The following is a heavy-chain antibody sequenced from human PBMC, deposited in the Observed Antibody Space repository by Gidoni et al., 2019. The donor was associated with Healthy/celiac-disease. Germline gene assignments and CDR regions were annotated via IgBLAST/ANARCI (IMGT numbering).Heavy chain of an antibody. D-gene: IGHD4-17*01. V-gene: IGHV3-21*01. CDR3: ARDGVSMGDYEASWWAVRMDY. CDR2: MSSSSSYI. CDR1: GFTFSSYS. J-gene: IGHJ4*02. Sequence: EVQLVESGGGLVKPGGSLRLSCAASGFTFSSYSMNWVRQAPGKGLEWVSSMSSSSSYIYYADSVKGRFTISRDNAKNSLYLQMNSLRAEDTAVYYCARDGVSMGDYEASWWAVRMDYWGQGTLVTVSS.